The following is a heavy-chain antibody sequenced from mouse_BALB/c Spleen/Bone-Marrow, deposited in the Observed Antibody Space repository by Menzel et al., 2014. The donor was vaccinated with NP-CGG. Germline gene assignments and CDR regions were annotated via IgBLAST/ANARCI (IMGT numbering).Heavy chain of an antibody. V-gene: IGHV2-6-2*01. J-gene: IGHJ4*01. D-gene: IGHD4-1*01. CDR1: GFSLTSYG. Sequence: VQLVESGPDLVAPSQSLSLPCTVSGFSLTSYGLHWVRQPPGKGLEWLGVIWSDGSTTYNSALKSRLSISKDNSKRQVLLKMNSLQTDDTAMYYCARSGTDYAMDYWGQGTSVTVSS. CDR3: ARSGTDYAMDY. CDR2: IWSDGST.